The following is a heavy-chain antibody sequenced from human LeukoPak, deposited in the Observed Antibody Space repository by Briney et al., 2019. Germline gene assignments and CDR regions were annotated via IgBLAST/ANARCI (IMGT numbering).Heavy chain of an antibody. V-gene: IGHV3-30*02. CDR2: IRYDGSNK. Sequence: PGGSLRLSCAASGFTFSSYGMHWVRQAPGKGLEWVAFIRYDGSNKYYADSVKGRFTISRDNSKNTPYLQMNSLRAEDTAVYYCAKAYLYDILTGPTVYWGQGTLVTVSS. D-gene: IGHD3-9*01. J-gene: IGHJ4*02. CDR3: AKAYLYDILTGPTVY. CDR1: GFTFSSYG.